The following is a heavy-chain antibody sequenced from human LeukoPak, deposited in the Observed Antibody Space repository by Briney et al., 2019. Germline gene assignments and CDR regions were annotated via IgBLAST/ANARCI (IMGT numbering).Heavy chain of an antibody. CDR3: ATYCSGGSCYGVY. CDR1: GYTFTGYY. J-gene: IGHJ4*02. Sequence: ASVKVSCKASGYTFTGYYMHWVRQAPGQGFEWMGWINPNSGGTNYAQKFQGRVTMTRDTSISTAYMELSRLRSDDTAVYYCATYCSGGSCYGVYWGQGTLVTVSS. CDR2: INPNSGGT. D-gene: IGHD2-15*01. V-gene: IGHV1-2*02.